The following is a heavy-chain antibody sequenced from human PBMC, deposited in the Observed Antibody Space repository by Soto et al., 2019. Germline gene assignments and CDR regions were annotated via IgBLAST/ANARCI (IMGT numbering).Heavy chain of an antibody. CDR3: ARVYSGWFDP. J-gene: IGHJ5*02. D-gene: IGHD4-4*01. V-gene: IGHV1-18*01. Sequence: ASVKVSCKASGYTFTSYAMHWVRQAPGQGLEWMGWISAYNGNTQYSQKLQGRVTMTTDTSTSTAYMELRGLRSDDTAVYYCARVYSGWFDPWGQGTLVTVSS. CDR1: GYTFTSYA. CDR2: ISAYNGNT.